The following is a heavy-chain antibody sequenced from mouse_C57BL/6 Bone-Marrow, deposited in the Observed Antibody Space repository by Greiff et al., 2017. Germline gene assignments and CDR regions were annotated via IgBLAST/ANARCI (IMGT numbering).Heavy chain of an antibody. Sequence: EVQLQQSGAELVRPGASVKLSCTASGFNIKDDYMHWVKQRPEQGLEWIGWIDPENGDTEYASKFQGKATITADTSSNTAYLQLSSLTSEDTAVYYCTSYDYDYAIDYWGQGTSVTVSS. V-gene: IGHV14-4*01. CDR3: TSYDYDYAIDY. CDR2: IDPENGDT. D-gene: IGHD2-4*01. J-gene: IGHJ4*01. CDR1: GFNIKDDY.